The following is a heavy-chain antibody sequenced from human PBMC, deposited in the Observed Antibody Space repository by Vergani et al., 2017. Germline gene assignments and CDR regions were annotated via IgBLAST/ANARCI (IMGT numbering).Heavy chain of an antibody. CDR2: IIPIFGTA. V-gene: IGHV1-69*05. J-gene: IGHJ4*02. Sequence: QVQLVQSGAEVKKPGSSVKVSCKASGGTFSSYAISWVRQAPGQGLEWMGGIIPIFGTANYAQKFQGRVPITSDESTSTAYLELSSLRSEDTAVYYCAGRQSNAYWGGDWEPNVDCWGERTVVVVSS. CDR3: AGRQSNAYWGGDWEPNVDC. D-gene: IGHD2-21*02. CDR1: GGTFSSYA.